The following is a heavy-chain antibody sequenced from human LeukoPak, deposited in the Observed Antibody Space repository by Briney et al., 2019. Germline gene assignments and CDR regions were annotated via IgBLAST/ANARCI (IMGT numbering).Heavy chain of an antibody. J-gene: IGHJ5*02. CDR2: INPNSGGT. D-gene: IGHD3/OR15-3a*01. CDR1: GYTFTGYY. CDR3: ARDCGRSDGHNWFDP. Sequence: GASVKLSCKASGYTFTGYYTHWVRQAPGQGLEWMGWINPNSGGTNYAQKFQGRVTMTRDTSISTAYMELSRLRSDDTAVYYCARDCGRSDGHNWFDPWGQGTLVTVSS. V-gene: IGHV1-2*02.